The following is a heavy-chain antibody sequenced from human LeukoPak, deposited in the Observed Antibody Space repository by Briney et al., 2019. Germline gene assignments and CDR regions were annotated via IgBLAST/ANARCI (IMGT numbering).Heavy chain of an antibody. CDR1: GFTFSSYG. Sequence: PGRSLRLSCAASGFTFSSYGMHWVRQAPGKGLEWVAVIWYDGSNKYYADSVKGRFTISRDNSKSTLYLQMNSLRAEDTAVYYCARVPLYYDSSGYYYDYYYYGMDVWGQGTTVTVSS. CDR2: IWYDGSNK. V-gene: IGHV3-33*01. D-gene: IGHD3-22*01. CDR3: ARVPLYYDSSGYYYDYYYYGMDV. J-gene: IGHJ6*02.